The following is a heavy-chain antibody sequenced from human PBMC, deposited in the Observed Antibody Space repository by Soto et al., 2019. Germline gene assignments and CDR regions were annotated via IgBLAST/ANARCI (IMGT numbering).Heavy chain of an antibody. CDR2: IYVNGAF. J-gene: IGHJ4*02. D-gene: IGHD3-22*01. CDR1: GAALNSGNYD. CDR3: ARFGSGYPFDS. Sequence: SESLSLTCSVSGAALNSGNYDWSMISQVPGNALEAIGHIYVNGAFDYNPSLRDRITISQDTSERHFSLNPTSVTAEDTAVYYCARFGSGYPFDSWGRATRVTVSS. V-gene: IGHV4-30-4*08.